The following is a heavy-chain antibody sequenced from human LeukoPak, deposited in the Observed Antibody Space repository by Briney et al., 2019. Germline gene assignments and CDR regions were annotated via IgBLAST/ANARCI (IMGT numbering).Heavy chain of an antibody. J-gene: IGHJ4*02. CDR3: ARDMITFGGVIVPFDY. D-gene: IGHD3-16*02. Sequence: PGGSLRLSCAASGFTFSSYWMSWVRQAPGKGLEWVSSISSSSSYIYYADSVKGRFTISRDNAKNSLYLQMNSLRAEDTAVYYCARDMITFGGVIVPFDYWGQGTLVTVSS. V-gene: IGHV3-21*01. CDR2: ISSSSSYI. CDR1: GFTFSSYW.